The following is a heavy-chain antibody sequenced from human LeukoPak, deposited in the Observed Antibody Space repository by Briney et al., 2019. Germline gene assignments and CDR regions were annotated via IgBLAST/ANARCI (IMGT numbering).Heavy chain of an antibody. D-gene: IGHD2-8*01. CDR2: ISYDGSNK. V-gene: IGHV3-30*04. Sequence: GRSLRLSCAASGFTFRSYAMHWVRQAPGKGLEWVAVISYDGSNKYYADSVKGRFTISRDNSKNTLYLQMNSLRAEDTAVYYCARTDIVLMVYAARIDYWGQGTLVTVSS. CDR1: GFTFRSYA. CDR3: ARTDIVLMVYAARIDY. J-gene: IGHJ4*02.